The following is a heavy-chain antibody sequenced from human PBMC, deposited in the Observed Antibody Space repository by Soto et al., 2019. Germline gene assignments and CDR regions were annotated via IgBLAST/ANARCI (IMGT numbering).Heavy chain of an antibody. CDR3: AREEQQLVDGYYYYYYYMDV. J-gene: IGHJ6*03. D-gene: IGHD6-13*01. CDR2: ISSSGSTI. CDR1: GFTFSDYY. Sequence: PGGSLRLSCAASGFTFSDYYMSWIRQAPGKGLEWVSYISSSGSTIYYADSVKGRFTISRDNAKNSLYLQMNSLRAEDTAVYYCAREEQQLVDGYYYYYYYMDVWGKGTTVTVSS. V-gene: IGHV3-11*01.